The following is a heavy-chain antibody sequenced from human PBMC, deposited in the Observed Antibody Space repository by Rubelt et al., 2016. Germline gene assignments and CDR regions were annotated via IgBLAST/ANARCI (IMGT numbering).Heavy chain of an antibody. CDR3: ARGGRYYGSGSYQRHNWFDP. J-gene: IGHJ5*02. Sequence: QVQLQQWGAGLLKPSETLSLTCAVYGGSFSGYYWSWIRQPPGKGLEWIGEINHSGSTNYNPSLKSRVTIAVDTAKNQLSLKRGSVTAADTAVYYCARGGRYYGSGSYQRHNWFDPWGQGTLVTVSS. D-gene: IGHD3-10*01. CDR2: INHSGST. CDR1: GGSFSGYY. V-gene: IGHV4-34*01.